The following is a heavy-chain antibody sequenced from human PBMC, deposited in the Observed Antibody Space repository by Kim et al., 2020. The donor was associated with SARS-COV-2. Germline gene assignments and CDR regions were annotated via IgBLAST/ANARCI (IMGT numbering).Heavy chain of an antibody. CDR3: AKDGWYFVNSGYYREDAFDI. D-gene: IGHD3-22*01. J-gene: IGHJ3*02. Sequence: RFTISRDNSKNTLYLQMNSLGAEDTALYYCAKDGWYFVNSGYYREDAFDIWGQGTMVTVSS. V-gene: IGHV3-30*02.